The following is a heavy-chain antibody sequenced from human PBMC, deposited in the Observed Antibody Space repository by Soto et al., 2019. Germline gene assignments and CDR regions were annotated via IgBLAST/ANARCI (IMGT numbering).Heavy chain of an antibody. J-gene: IGHJ6*03. CDR2: IFSSGSP. D-gene: IGHD1-26*01. Sequence: QVHLQESGPGLVRPSETLSLTCTVSGVSLKTYYWSWIRLPPGGGLEWIGYIFSSGSPNYNPSLRGRVTMSVETSNNQISLKMSTVTAADTAVYYCARVAGISYYMHMDVWGKGTTVTVSS. CDR3: ARVAGISYYMHMDV. CDR1: GVSLKTYY. V-gene: IGHV4-59*01.